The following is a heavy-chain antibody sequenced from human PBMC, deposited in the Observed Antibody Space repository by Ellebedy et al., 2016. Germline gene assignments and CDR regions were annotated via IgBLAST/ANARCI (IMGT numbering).Heavy chain of an antibody. CDR1: GGSVSSGSSY. CDR2: IFYSGST. V-gene: IGHV4-61*01. Sequence: SETLSLXCTVSGGSVSSGSSYWSWILQPPGKGLEWIWYIFYSGSTNYNPSLKCRVTISVDTSKNQFSLKLSSVTAADTAVYYCARAGGYCSGGSCYYYYYGMDVWGQGTTVTVSS. D-gene: IGHD2-15*01. J-gene: IGHJ6*02. CDR3: ARAGGYCSGGSCYYYYYGMDV.